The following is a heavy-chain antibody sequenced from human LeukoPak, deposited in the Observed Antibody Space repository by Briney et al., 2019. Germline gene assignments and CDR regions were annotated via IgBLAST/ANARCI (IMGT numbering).Heavy chain of an antibody. J-gene: IGHJ4*02. CDR3: ARVMGRYCSSTSCYVDY. CDR1: GITFSSYA. CDR2: ISYDGSNK. V-gene: IGHV3-30*04. Sequence: GGSLRLSCAAPGITFSSYAMHWVRQAPGKGLEWVAVISYDGSNKYYADSVKGRFTISRDNSKNTLYLQMNSLRAEDTAVYYCARVMGRYCSSTSCYVDYWGQGTLVTVSS. D-gene: IGHD2-2*01.